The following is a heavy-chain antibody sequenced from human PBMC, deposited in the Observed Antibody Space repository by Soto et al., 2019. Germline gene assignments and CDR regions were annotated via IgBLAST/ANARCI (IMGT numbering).Heavy chain of an antibody. D-gene: IGHD2-15*01. Sequence: QVQLVQSGAEVKKPGASVKVSCKASGYTFTSYAMHWVRQAPGQRLEWMGWINAGNGNTKYSQKFQGRVTITRDTPASPADMELSSLGSEDTAVYYCARGPGGPAGPGDYWGQGTLVTVSS. J-gene: IGHJ4*02. V-gene: IGHV1-3*01. CDR1: GYTFTSYA. CDR2: INAGNGNT. CDR3: ARGPGGPAGPGDY.